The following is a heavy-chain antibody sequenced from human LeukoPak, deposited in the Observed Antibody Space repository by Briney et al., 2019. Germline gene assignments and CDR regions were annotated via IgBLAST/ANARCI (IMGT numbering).Heavy chain of an antibody. J-gene: IGHJ4*02. CDR3: ARVGVGTLAYYDFWSGFFY. CDR1: GYTFTGYF. CDR2: INPNSGGT. Sequence: ASVKVSCKASGYTFTGYFMHWVRQAPGQGLEWMGWINPNSGGTNYAQKFQGRVTMTRDTSISTAYMELGRLRSDDTAVYYCARVGVGTLAYYDFWSGFFYWGQGTLVTVSS. D-gene: IGHD3-3*01. V-gene: IGHV1-2*02.